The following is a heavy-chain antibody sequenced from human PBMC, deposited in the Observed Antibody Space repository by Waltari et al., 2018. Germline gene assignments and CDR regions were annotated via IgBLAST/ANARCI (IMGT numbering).Heavy chain of an antibody. D-gene: IGHD2-2*01. CDR1: GGSFSDYY. CDR3: ARGACSDTSCYANYYYMDV. Sequence: QVQLQQWGAGLLQPSETLSLPCAVYGGSFSDYYWTWIRQPPGKGLEWVGEINRGGSTNYNASLKGRVTISVDSSKTQFSLRLTSVAAADTAVYYCARGACSDTSCYANYYYMDVWGKGTAVTVSS. V-gene: IGHV4-34*01. J-gene: IGHJ6*03. CDR2: INRGGST.